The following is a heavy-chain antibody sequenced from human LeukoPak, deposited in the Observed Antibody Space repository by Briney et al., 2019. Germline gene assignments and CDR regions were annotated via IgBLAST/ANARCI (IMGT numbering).Heavy chain of an antibody. D-gene: IGHD3-9*01. V-gene: IGHV3-74*01. CDR3: ARKDYDILTGYYAYYYMDV. J-gene: IGHJ6*03. CDR2: INRDGNTT. CDR1: GFTFSSYW. Sequence: QPGGSLRLSCAASGFTFSSYWMHWVRQAPGKGLVWVSRINRDGNTTRYADSVKGRFTISRDNAKNTLYLQMNSLRAEDTAVYYCARKDYDILTGYYAYYYMDVWGKGTTVTVSS.